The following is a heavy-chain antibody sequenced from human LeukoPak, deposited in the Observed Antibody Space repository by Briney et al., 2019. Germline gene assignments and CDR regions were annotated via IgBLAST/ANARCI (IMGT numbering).Heavy chain of an antibody. CDR2: ISSSSSYI. Sequence: GGSLRLSCAASGFTFSSYSMNWVRQAPGKGLEWVSSISSSSSYIYYADSVKGRFTISRDNAKNSLYLQMNSLRAEDTAVYYCARAQDIVLVPVGYGMDVWGQGTTVTVS. CDR3: ARAQDIVLVPVGYGMDV. D-gene: IGHD2-2*01. CDR1: GFTFSSYS. V-gene: IGHV3-21*01. J-gene: IGHJ6*02.